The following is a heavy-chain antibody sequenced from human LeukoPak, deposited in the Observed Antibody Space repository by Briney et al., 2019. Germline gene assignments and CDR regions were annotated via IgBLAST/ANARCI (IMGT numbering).Heavy chain of an antibody. D-gene: IGHD1-26*01. J-gene: IGHJ4*02. Sequence: PGGSLRLSCAASGFTFRNHWMHWVRQVPGKGLEWVSSISSSSSYIYYADSVKGRFTISRDNAKNSLYLQMNSLRAEATAVYDCASDQGGSSNWGQGTLVTVSS. V-gene: IGHV3-21*01. CDR1: GFTFRNHW. CDR2: ISSSSSYI. CDR3: ASDQGGSSN.